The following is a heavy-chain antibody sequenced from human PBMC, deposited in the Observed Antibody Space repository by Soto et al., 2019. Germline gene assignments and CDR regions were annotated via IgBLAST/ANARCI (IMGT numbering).Heavy chain of an antibody. J-gene: IGHJ4*02. CDR1: GGSISSGGYY. CDR3: ARGTSIAARTDY. CDR2: IYYSGST. D-gene: IGHD6-6*01. V-gene: IGHV4-31*03. Sequence: SETLSLTCTVSGGSISSGGYYWSWIRQHPGKGLEWIGYIYYSGSTYYNPSLKSRVTISVDTSKNQFSLKLSSVTAADTAVYYCARGTSIAARTDYWGQGTLVTVSS.